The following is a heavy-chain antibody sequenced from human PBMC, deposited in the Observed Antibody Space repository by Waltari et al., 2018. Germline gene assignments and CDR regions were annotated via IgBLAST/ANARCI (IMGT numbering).Heavy chain of an antibody. CDR1: SNTFTSDD. CDR3: ARARSGGGPRFDY. Sequence: QGQRVEKGAEAKNPAAAVTGSCKGCSNTFTSDDNHRGRRAAGQGHEWMGGMNPSSGTTDYAQKLQGRVTTASNTTIRTAYMVLSILSSEAAAVYYCARARSGGGPRFDYWGQGTLVTVSS. CDR2: MNPSSGTT. D-gene: IGHD2-15*01. J-gene: IGHJ4*02. V-gene: IGHV1-8*03.